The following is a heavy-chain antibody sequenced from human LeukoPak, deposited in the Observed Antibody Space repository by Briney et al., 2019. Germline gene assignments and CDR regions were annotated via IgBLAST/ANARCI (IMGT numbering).Heavy chain of an antibody. D-gene: IGHD3-22*01. CDR1: GYTFTSYY. V-gene: IGHV1-46*01. CDR3: ATLVVGGYYFSGRSYYFDY. CDR2: INPSGGST. J-gene: IGHJ4*02. Sequence: ASVKVSCKASGYTFTSYYIHWVRQAPGQGLEWMGIINPSGGSTSYAQKFQGSVTMTRDTSTSTVYMELSSLRSEDTAVYYCATLVVGGYYFSGRSYYFDYWGQGTLVTVSS.